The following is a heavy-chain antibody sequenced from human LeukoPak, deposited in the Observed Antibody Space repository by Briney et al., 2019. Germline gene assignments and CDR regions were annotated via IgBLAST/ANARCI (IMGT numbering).Heavy chain of an antibody. V-gene: IGHV3-23*01. J-gene: IGHJ4*02. CDR2: IGGSGGST. CDR1: GFTFSSYA. Sequence: GGSLRLSCAASGFTFSSYAMSWVRQAPGKGQEWVSSIGGSGGSTYYADSVKGRFTISRDNSKNTLYLQMNSLRAEDTAVYYCAKVETAAAATLRGFDYWGQGTLVTVSS. CDR3: AKVETAAAATLRGFDY. D-gene: IGHD6-13*01.